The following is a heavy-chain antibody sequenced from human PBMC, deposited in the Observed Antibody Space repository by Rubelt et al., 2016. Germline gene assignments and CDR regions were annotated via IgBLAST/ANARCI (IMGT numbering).Heavy chain of an antibody. D-gene: IGHD5-12*01. CDR3: ARLGYQTYWYFDL. CDR1: GGSISSYY. J-gene: IGHJ2*01. CDR2: IYYSGST. Sequence: QVQLQESGPELVKPSETLSLTCTVSGGSISSYYWSWVRQPPGKGREWIGYIYYSGSTNYNPSLKSRVTMSVDTSKNQFSLKLSSVTAADTAVYYCARLGYQTYWYFDLWGRGTLVTVSS. V-gene: IGHV4-59*01.